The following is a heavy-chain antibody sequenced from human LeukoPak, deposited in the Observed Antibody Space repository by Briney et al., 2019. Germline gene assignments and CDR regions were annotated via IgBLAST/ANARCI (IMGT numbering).Heavy chain of an antibody. CDR2: ISGSASST. Sequence: GGSLRLSCAASGFTFSNYAMSWVRQAPGKGLEWVSAISGSASSTYHADSVKGRFTISRDNSKNTLYLQMNSLRAEDTAVYYCAKDTGILYFDYWGQGTLVTVSS. J-gene: IGHJ4*02. CDR3: AKDTGILYFDY. D-gene: IGHD2-15*01. V-gene: IGHV3-23*01. CDR1: GFTFSNYA.